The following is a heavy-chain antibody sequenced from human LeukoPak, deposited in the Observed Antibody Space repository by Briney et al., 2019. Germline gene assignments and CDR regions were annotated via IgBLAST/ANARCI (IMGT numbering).Heavy chain of an antibody. D-gene: IGHD1-26*01. J-gene: IGHJ6*03. V-gene: IGHV3-48*04. Sequence: PGGSLRLSCAASGFTFSSYGMHWVRQAPGKGLEWVSYISSSGSTIYYADSVKGRFTISRDNAKNSLYLQMNSLRAEDTAVYYCARGGSYSDYMDVWGKGTTVTISS. CDR2: ISSSGSTI. CDR1: GFTFSSYG. CDR3: ARGGSYSDYMDV.